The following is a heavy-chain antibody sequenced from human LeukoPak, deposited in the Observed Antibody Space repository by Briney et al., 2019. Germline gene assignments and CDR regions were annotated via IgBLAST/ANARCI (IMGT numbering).Heavy chain of an antibody. CDR2: ISGSGGSK. J-gene: IGHJ6*03. D-gene: IGHD2-8*01. CDR1: GFTSSSYA. CDR3: AKWSLGCTNGVCSPYYYYYMDV. V-gene: IGHV3-23*01. Sequence: GGSLRLSCAASGFTSSSYAMSWVRQAPGKGLEWVSAISGSGGSKYYADSVKGRFTISRDNSKNTLYLQMNSLRAEDTAVYYCAKWSLGCTNGVCSPYYYYYMDVWGKGTTVTVSS.